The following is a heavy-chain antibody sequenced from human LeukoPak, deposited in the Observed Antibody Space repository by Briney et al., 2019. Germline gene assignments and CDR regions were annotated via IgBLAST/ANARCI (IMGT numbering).Heavy chain of an antibody. CDR1: GFTFSTYG. V-gene: IGHV3-23*01. CDR3: AKDEGGEWELLN. D-gene: IGHD1-26*01. J-gene: IGHJ4*02. Sequence: QTGGSLRLSCAASGFTFSTYGMSWVRQAPGKGLEWVSAISGSGGSTYYADSVKGRFTISRDNSKNTLYLQMNSLRAEDTAVYYCAKDEGGEWELLNWGQGTLVTVSS. CDR2: ISGSGGST.